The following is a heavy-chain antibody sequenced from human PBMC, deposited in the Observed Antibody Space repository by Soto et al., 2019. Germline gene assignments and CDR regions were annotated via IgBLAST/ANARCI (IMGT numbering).Heavy chain of an antibody. Sequence: SETLSLTCTVSGGSINSYYWHWIRQSPGKGLEWIVYIYFSGSTNFFLSLESRVTMFVDCSKILFSLKLSSVSAADTALYYCARDYYGSGRLNAHNWFDPWGQGTLVTVSS. CDR1: GGSINSYY. D-gene: IGHD3-10*01. V-gene: IGHV4-59*01. CDR3: ARDYYGSGRLNAHNWFDP. J-gene: IGHJ5*02. CDR2: IYFSGST.